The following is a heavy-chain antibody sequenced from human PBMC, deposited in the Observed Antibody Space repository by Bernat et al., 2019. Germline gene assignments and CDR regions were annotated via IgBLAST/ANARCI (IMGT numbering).Heavy chain of an antibody. V-gene: IGHV3-30*18. J-gene: IGHJ4*02. CDR3: AKAPYD. CDR2: ISYDGSNK. CDR1: GFTFSSYG. Sequence: QVQLVESGGGVVQPGRSLRLSCAASGFTFSSYGMHWVRQAPGKGLEWVAVISYDGSNKYYADSVKGRFTISRDNSKNTLYLQMNSLRAEDTAVYYCAKAPYDWGQGTRVTVCS. D-gene: IGHD2-21*01.